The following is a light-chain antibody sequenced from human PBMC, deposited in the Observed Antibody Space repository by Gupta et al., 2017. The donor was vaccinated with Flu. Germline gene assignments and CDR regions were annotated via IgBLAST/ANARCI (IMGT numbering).Light chain of an antibody. CDR2: LND. CDR3: ATWDDSLRGIL. V-gene: IGLV1-47*01. CDR1: TANIGNNF. Sequence: RVTISCSGTTANIGNNFVYWYQHLPGTTPTVVIELNDQRPPGVPDRFSGSKSGTSASLVISGLRSEDEATYYCATWDDSLRGILFGGGTRLTVL. J-gene: IGLJ2*01.